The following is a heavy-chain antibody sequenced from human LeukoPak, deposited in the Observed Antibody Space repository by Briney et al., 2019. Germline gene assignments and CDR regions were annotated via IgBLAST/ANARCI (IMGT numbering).Heavy chain of an antibody. CDR3: ARQAYYGSGSYPYFDY. J-gene: IGHJ4*02. V-gene: IGHV4-39*01. CDR2: IYYSGNT. Sequence: SETLSLTCTVSGGSISSNSYYWGWIRQPPGRGLEYIGSIYYSGNTYHSPSLKSRVTMSVDTSKTQFSLRLSSVTAADTAVYYCARQAYYGSGSYPYFDYWGQGILVTVSS. CDR1: GGSISSNSYY. D-gene: IGHD3-10*01.